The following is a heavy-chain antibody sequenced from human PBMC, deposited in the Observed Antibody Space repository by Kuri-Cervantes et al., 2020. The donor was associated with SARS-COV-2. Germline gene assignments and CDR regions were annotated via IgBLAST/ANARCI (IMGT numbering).Heavy chain of an antibody. CDR3: GKLFGVVVAGTLDY. Sequence: GESLKIFCAASGFTFSNAWMSWVRQAPGKGLEWVSGLGGSGDVTYYADSVKGRFTISRDNSNNTLYLQMNSLRGEDTAVYYCGKLFGVVVAGTLDYWGQGTLVTVSS. CDR1: GFTFSNAW. D-gene: IGHD2-15*01. V-gene: IGHV3-23*01. J-gene: IGHJ4*02. CDR2: LGGSGDVT.